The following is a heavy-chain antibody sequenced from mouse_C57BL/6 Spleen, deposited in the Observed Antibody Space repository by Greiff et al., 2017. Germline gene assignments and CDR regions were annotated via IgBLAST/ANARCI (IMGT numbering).Heavy chain of an antibody. CDR3: ARRDYYFDY. V-gene: IGHV5-6*01. J-gene: IGHJ2*01. Sequence: VQLQQSGGDLVKPGGSLKLSCAASGFTFSSYGMSWVRQTPDKRLEWVATISSGGSYTYYPDSVKGRFTISRDNAKNTLYLQMSSLKSEDTAMYYCARRDYYFDYWGQGTTLTVSS. CDR2: ISSGGSYT. CDR1: GFTFSSYG.